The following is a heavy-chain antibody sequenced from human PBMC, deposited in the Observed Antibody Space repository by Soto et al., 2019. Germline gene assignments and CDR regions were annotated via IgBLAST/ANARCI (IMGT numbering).Heavy chain of an antibody. CDR3: AKEGEYSSGCPDN. CDR2: ISYDGSNK. Sequence: QVQLVESGGGVVQPGRSLRLSCAASGFTFSRYGMHWVRQAPGKGLEWVAVISYDGSNKYYADSLKGRFTISRDNSKNTLYLQMNSLRAEDTAVYYCAKEGEYSSGCPDNWGQGTLVTVSS. J-gene: IGHJ4*02. CDR1: GFTFSRYG. V-gene: IGHV3-30*18. D-gene: IGHD6-19*01.